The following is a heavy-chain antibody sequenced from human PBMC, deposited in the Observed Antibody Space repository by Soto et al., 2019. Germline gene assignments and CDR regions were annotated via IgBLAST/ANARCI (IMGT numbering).Heavy chain of an antibody. CDR1: GGTFSSYA. Sequence: GASVNVSCKASGGTFSSYAISWVRQAPGQGLEWMGGIIPIFGTANYAQKFQGRVTITADESTSTAYMELSSLRSEDTAVYYCAREVERITMIVVVGRRYYGMDVWGQGTTVTVSS. CDR3: AREVERITMIVVVGRRYYGMDV. V-gene: IGHV1-69*13. J-gene: IGHJ6*02. D-gene: IGHD3-22*01. CDR2: IIPIFGTA.